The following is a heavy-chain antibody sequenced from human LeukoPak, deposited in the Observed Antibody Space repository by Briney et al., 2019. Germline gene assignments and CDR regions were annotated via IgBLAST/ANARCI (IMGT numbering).Heavy chain of an antibody. Sequence: GGSLRLSCAASGFTIDNYAMNWVRQAPGKGLEWVAVIRGGGGVSFYSDSVRGRFIISRDNSKNMLYLQMNSLRADDKAMYYCAKCSANYYNDAFDVWGRGTMVTVSS. V-gene: IGHV3-23*01. CDR1: GFTIDNYA. CDR2: IRGGGGVS. J-gene: IGHJ3*01. CDR3: AKCSANYYNDAFDV. D-gene: IGHD3-10*02.